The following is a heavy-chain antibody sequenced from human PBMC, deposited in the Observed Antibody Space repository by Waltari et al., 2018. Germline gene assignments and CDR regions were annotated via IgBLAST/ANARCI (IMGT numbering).Heavy chain of an antibody. J-gene: IGHJ2*01. CDR3: ARTHYGAQRHWYFDL. Sequence: QVQLVQSGAEVKTPGSSVKVSCKASGGTFSSYAISWVRQAPGQGLEWMGGIIPIFGTANYAQKFQGRVTITADESTSTAYMELSSLRSEDTAVYYCARTHYGAQRHWYFDLWGRGTLVTVSS. CDR1: GGTFSSYA. CDR2: IIPIFGTA. D-gene: IGHD4-17*01. V-gene: IGHV1-69*13.